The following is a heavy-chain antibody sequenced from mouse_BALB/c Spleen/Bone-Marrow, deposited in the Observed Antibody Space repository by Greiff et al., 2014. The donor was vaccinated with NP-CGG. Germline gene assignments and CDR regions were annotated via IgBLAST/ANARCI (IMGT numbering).Heavy chain of an antibody. J-gene: IGHJ4*01. Sequence: VQLKESGAELVKPGASVKLSCTASGFNIKDTYMHWVKQRPEQGLEWIGRIDPANGNTKYDPKFQGKATITADTSSNTAYLQLSSLTSEGTAGYYCARYYYGSSYAMDYWGQGTSVTVSS. V-gene: IGHV14-3*02. CDR2: IDPANGNT. CDR1: GFNIKDTY. CDR3: ARYYYGSSYAMDY. D-gene: IGHD1-1*01.